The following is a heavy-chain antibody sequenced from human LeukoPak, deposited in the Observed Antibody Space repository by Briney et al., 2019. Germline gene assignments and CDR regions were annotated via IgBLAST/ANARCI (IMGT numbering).Heavy chain of an antibody. Sequence: GGSLRLSCAASGFTFSGYWMSWIRQAPGNGLEWVSYITRSGNNIYYADSVKGRFTISRDNAKNSLYLQMNSLRAEDTAVYYCPRDRIQLWPSPDYWGQGTLVTVSS. D-gene: IGHD5-18*01. CDR1: GFTFSGYW. CDR3: PRDRIQLWPSPDY. J-gene: IGHJ4*02. V-gene: IGHV3-11*04. CDR2: ITRSGNNI.